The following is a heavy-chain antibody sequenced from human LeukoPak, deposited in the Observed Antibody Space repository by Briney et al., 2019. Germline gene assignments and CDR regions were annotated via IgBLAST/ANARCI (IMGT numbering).Heavy chain of an antibody. CDR3: AKDRMLEMTTVVTFLDY. D-gene: IGHD4-23*01. CDR2: ISYDGSNK. Sequence: GGSQRLSCAASRFTFSSYGMHWVRQAPGKGLEWVAVISYDGSNKYYADSAEGRFTIHEDNSKNTLYLQMKSLRAEDTAVYYCAKDRMLEMTTVVTFLDYWGQGTLV. V-gene: IGHV3-30*18. CDR1: RFTFSSYG. J-gene: IGHJ4*02.